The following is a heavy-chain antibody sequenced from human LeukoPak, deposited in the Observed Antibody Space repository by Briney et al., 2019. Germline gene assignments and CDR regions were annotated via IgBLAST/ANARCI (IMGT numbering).Heavy chain of an antibody. CDR2: INHSGST. CDR1: GGSFSGYY. CDR3: ARGYLFYYYYGMDV. J-gene: IGHJ6*02. V-gene: IGHV4-34*01. Sequence: PSETLSLTCAVYGGSFSGYYWSWIRRPPGKGLEWIGEINHSGSTNYNPSLKSRVTISVDTSKNQFSLKLSSVTAADTAVYYCARGYLFYYYYGMDVWGQGTTVTVSS.